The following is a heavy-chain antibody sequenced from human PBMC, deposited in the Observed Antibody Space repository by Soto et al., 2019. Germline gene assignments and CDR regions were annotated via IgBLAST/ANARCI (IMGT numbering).Heavy chain of an antibody. CDR1: GGYITNHY. CDR2: LYYSGST. D-gene: IGHD1-7*01. CDR3: AIFMGNSVAPTYFDY. Sequence: SGTPSLTGAVSGGYITNHYCGGIRQPPGKGLEWMGYLYYSGSTNYNPALKSRVTISVDTSKNQFSLKLSSVTTADTAVYYCAIFMGNSVAPTYFDYWGQGTLVTVSS. J-gene: IGHJ4*02. V-gene: IGHV4-59*11.